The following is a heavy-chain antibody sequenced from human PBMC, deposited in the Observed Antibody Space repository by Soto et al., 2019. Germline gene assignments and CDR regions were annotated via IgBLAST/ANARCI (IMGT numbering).Heavy chain of an antibody. J-gene: IGHJ3*02. CDR2: ISSDETNE. Sequence: QVQLVESGGGVVQPGRSLRLSCAASGFTFRSSVVHWVRQAPGKGLEWVAVISSDETNEDYADSVKGRFTISRDNSRNTLYLPMNSLRVEDTAVYYCARGLIKLAGGAFDIWGQGTMVTVSS. CDR3: ARGLIKLAGGAFDI. CDR1: GFTFRSSV. V-gene: IGHV3-33*01. D-gene: IGHD3-16*01.